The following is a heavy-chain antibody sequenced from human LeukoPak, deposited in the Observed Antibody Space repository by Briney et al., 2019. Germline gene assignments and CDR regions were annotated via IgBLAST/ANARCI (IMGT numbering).Heavy chain of an antibody. V-gene: IGHV3-23*01. J-gene: IGHJ2*01. CDR2: ISGSGGST. CDR1: GFTFSSYA. CDR3: AKDQTVAGSYWYFDL. Sequence: PGGSLRLSCAASGFTFSSYAMSWVRRAPGKGLEWVSAISGSGGSTYYADSVKGRFTISRDNSKNTLYLQMNSLRAEDTAVYYCAKDQTVAGSYWYFDLWGRGTLVTVSS. D-gene: IGHD6-19*01.